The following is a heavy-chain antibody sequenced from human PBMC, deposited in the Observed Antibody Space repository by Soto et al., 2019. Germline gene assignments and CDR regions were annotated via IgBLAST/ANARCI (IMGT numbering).Heavy chain of an antibody. J-gene: IGHJ4*02. CDR2: IYPDGNRK. D-gene: IGHD7-27*01. CDR1: GFSFNKYG. CDR3: TKEWGRPLDY. V-gene: IGHV3-33*06. Sequence: GGSLRLSCAASGFSFNKYGMHWVRQAPGKGLEWVAVIYPDGNRKYYADSVKGRFTNSRNNFKNTLFLQMNSLRAEDTAVYYCTKEWGRPLDYWGQGT.